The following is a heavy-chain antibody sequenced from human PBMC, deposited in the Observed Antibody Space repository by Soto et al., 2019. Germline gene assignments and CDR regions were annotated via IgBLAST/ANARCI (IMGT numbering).Heavy chain of an antibody. Sequence: LSLTCTVSGDSINSGDFYWSWIRQPPGKGLQFIGYIYYSGSIHYDPSLNGRVTISVDTSKNQFSLKVTSVTAADTAVYYCARRGFWSGFTWGQGTLVTVSS. V-gene: IGHV4-30-4*01. CDR3: ARRGFWSGFT. CDR1: GDSINSGDFY. J-gene: IGHJ5*02. CDR2: IYYSGSI. D-gene: IGHD3-3*01.